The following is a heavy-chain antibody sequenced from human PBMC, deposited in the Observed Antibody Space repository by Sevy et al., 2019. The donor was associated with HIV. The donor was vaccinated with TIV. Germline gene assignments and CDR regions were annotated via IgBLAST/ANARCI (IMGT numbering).Heavy chain of an antibody. D-gene: IGHD6-13*01. CDR3: ARVGSRRIAAAGRGYYYYYYGMDV. Sequence: SETLSLTCAVYGGSFSGYYWSWIRQPPGKGLEWIGEINHSGSTNYNPSLKSRVTISVDTSKNQFSLKLSSVTAAVTAVYYCARVGSRRIAAAGRGYYYYYYGMDVWGQGTTVTVSS. V-gene: IGHV4-34*01. CDR1: GGSFSGYY. CDR2: INHSGST. J-gene: IGHJ6*02.